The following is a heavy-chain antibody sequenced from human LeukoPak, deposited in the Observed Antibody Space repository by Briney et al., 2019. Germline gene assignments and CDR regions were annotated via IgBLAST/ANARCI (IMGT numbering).Heavy chain of an antibody. J-gene: IGHJ3*02. V-gene: IGHV4-30-2*01. CDR3: ARQPLARYSYDPTPFDI. Sequence: PSQTLSLTCAVSGGSISSGGYSWSWIRQPPGKGLEWIGYIYHSGSTYYNPSLKSRVTISVDRSKNQFSLKLSSVTAADTAVYYCARQPLARYSYDPTPFDIWGQGTMVTVS. CDR1: GGSISSGGYS. D-gene: IGHD5-18*01. CDR2: IYHSGST.